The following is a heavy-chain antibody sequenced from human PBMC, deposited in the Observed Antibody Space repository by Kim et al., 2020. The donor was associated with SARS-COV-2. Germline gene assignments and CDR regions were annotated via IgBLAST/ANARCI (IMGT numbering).Heavy chain of an antibody. D-gene: IGHD1-26*01. V-gene: IGHV1-46*01. J-gene: IGHJ6*02. CDR2: ST. Sequence: STSYAQRFQGRLTMTRDTSTSTVYMELSSLRSEDTALYYCARGAESYGADVWGQGTTVTVSS. CDR3: ARGAESYGADV.